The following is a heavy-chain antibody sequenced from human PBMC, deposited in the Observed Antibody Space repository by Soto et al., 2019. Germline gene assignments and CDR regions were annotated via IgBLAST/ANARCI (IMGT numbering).Heavy chain of an antibody. CDR3: ARGETYLGV. Sequence: QVQLVQSGAEVKKPGSSVKVSCKTSRDTFNKYAFNWVRQAPGQGLEWMGWIIPIFSSRNYAEKFQGRVTITADDSQSTAYMELRSLRFEDTAVYYCARGETYLGVWGQGNTVTVSS. CDR1: RDTFNKYA. V-gene: IGHV1-69*01. J-gene: IGHJ6*02. CDR2: IIPIFSSR. D-gene: IGHD3-16*01.